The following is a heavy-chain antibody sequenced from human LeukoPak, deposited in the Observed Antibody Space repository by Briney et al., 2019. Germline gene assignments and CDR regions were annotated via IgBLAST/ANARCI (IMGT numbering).Heavy chain of an antibody. CDR1: GGSISSSSYY. CDR2: MYYSGST. V-gene: IGHV4-39*06. Sequence: PSETLSLTCTVSGGSISSSSYYWGWIRQPPGKGLEWIGSMYYSGSTYYNPSLKSRVTISVDTSKNQFTLKLSSVTAADTAVYYCARDRGYCSGGSCYDDAFDIWGQGTMVTVSS. J-gene: IGHJ3*02. CDR3: ARDRGYCSGGSCYDDAFDI. D-gene: IGHD2-15*01.